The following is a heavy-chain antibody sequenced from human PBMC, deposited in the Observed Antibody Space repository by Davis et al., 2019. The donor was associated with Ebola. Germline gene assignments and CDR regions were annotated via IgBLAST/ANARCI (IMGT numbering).Heavy chain of an antibody. CDR2: ITGSGGGI. CDR1: GFTFSSYD. J-gene: IGHJ5*02. V-gene: IGHV3-21*01. CDR3: ARGIVVVVAATRSSWFDP. D-gene: IGHD2-15*01. Sequence: GGSLRLSCAASGFTFSSYDMHWVRQAPGKGLEWVSGITGSGGGIYYADSVKGRFTISRDNAKNSLYLQMNSLRAEDTAVYYCARGIVVVVAATRSSWFDPWGQGTLVTVSS.